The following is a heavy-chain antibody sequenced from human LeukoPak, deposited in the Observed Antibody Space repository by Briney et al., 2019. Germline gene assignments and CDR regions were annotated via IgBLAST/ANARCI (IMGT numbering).Heavy chain of an antibody. CDR2: IYYSGST. Sequence: SETLSLTCSLSLDSMKSYYAICIRQSPGKGLEWIGYIYYSGSTNYNPSLKSRVTISVDTSKNQFSLKLSSVTSAYTTLYYCARHVWLQPFYYWGQGTLVTVSS. D-gene: IGHD3-9*01. CDR3: ARHVWLQPFYY. J-gene: IGHJ4*02. CDR1: LDSMKSYY. V-gene: IGHV4-59*08.